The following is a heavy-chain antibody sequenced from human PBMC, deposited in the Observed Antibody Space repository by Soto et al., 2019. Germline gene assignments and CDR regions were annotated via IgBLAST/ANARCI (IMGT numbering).Heavy chain of an antibody. D-gene: IGHD5-18*01. CDR1: GFSLSNARMG. V-gene: IGHV2-5*02. Sequence: SGPTLVNPTETLTLTCTVSGFSLSNARMGVSWIRQPPGKALEWLALIYWDDDKRYSPSLKSRLTITKDTSKNQVVLTMTNMDPVDTATYYCAHSTSATAMGTRVFDYWGQGTLVTVSS. CDR3: AHSTSATAMGTRVFDY. CDR2: IYWDDDK. J-gene: IGHJ4*02.